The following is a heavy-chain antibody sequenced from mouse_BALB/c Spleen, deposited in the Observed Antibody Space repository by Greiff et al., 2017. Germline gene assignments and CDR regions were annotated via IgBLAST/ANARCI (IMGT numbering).Heavy chain of an antibody. CDR1: GYSFTSYW. D-gene: IGHD2-2*01. Sequence: VQGVESGPQLVRPGASVKISCKASGYSFTSYWMHWVKQRPGQGLEWIGMIDPSDSETRLNQKFKDKATLTVDKSSSTAYMQLSSPTSEDSAVYYCARSRGYGEDYAMDYWGQGTSVTVSS. CDR2: IDPSDSET. CDR3: ARSRGYGEDYAMDY. V-gene: IGHV1S126*01. J-gene: IGHJ4*01.